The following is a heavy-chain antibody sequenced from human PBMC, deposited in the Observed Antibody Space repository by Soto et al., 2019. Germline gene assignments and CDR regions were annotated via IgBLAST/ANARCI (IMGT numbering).Heavy chain of an antibody. V-gene: IGHV1-8*01. CDR3: ARGPMNDYSTYEDSQSFDY. D-gene: IGHD4-4*01. CDR1: GYTFTSYD. CDR2: MNPNSGNT. J-gene: IGHJ4*02. Sequence: ASVKVSCKASGYTFTSYDINWVRQATGQGLEWMGWMNPNSGNTGYAQKFQGRVTMTRNTSISTAYMELSSLRSEDTAVYYCARGPMNDYSTYEDSQSFDYWGQGTLVTVSS.